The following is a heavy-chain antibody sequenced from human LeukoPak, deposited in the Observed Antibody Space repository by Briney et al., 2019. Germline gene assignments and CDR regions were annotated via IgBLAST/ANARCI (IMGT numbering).Heavy chain of an antibody. CDR2: ISGSGGST. Sequence: GGSLRLSCAASGFTFSSYAMSWVRQAPGKGLEWVSAISGSGGSTYYADSVKGRFTISRDNSKNTLYLQMNSLRAEDTAVYYCAKDTNYDFWSGYSVTFYYWGQGTLVTVSS. J-gene: IGHJ4*02. CDR1: GFTFSSYA. V-gene: IGHV3-23*01. CDR3: AKDTNYDFWSGYSVTFYY. D-gene: IGHD3-3*01.